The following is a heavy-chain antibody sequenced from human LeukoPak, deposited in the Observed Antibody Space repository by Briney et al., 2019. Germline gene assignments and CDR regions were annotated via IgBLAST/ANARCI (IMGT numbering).Heavy chain of an antibody. D-gene: IGHD3-10*01. CDR3: ARALWFGELYYFDY. V-gene: IGHV4-59*01. CDR1: GGSISSYY. Sequence: KPSETLSLTCTVSGGSISSYYWSWIRQPPGKGLEWIGCIYYSGSTNYNPSLKSRVTISVDTSKNQFSLKLSSVTAADTAVYYCARALWFGELYYFDYWGQGTLVTVSS. J-gene: IGHJ4*02. CDR2: IYYSGST.